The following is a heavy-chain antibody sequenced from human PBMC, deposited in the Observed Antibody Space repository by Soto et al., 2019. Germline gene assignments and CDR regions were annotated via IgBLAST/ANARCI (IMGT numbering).Heavy chain of an antibody. CDR2: ISGSGGST. Sequence: GGSLRLSCAASGFTFSSYAMSWVRQAPGKGLEWVSAISGSGGSTYYADSVKGRFTISRDNSKNTLYLQMNSLRAEDTAVYYCAKGDLDIVATIIDYWGQGTLVTVSS. D-gene: IGHD5-12*01. CDR1: GFTFSSYA. V-gene: IGHV3-23*01. CDR3: AKGDLDIVATIIDY. J-gene: IGHJ4*02.